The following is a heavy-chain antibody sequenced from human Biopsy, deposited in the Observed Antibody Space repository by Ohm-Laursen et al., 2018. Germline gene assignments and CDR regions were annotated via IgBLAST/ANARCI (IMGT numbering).Heavy chain of an antibody. Sequence: VKISCKASGGMFNSYTINWLRQAPGQGLQWMGGIMSLYNTTNYAQKFWDRIMVTADKSTNTVYMTLSSLTSEDTAVYFCARGLGGYDYWYFDLWGRGTLVSVSS. D-gene: IGHD5-12*01. CDR2: IMSLYNTT. V-gene: IGHV1-69*13. CDR3: ARGLGGYDYWYFDL. CDR1: GGMFNSYT. J-gene: IGHJ2*01.